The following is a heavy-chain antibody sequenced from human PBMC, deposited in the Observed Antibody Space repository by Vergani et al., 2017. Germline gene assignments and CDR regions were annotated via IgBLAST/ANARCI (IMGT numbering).Heavy chain of an antibody. J-gene: IGHJ4*02. Sequence: QVQLVESGGGVVQPGRSLRLSCAASGFTFSSYAMHWVRQAPGKGLEWVAVISYDGSNKYYADSVKGRFTISRDNSKNTLYLQMNSLRAEDTAVYYCARARLLWFGESGLDYWGQGTLVTVSS. CDR1: GFTFSSYA. CDR2: ISYDGSNK. V-gene: IGHV3-30-3*01. D-gene: IGHD3-10*01. CDR3: ARARLLWFGESGLDY.